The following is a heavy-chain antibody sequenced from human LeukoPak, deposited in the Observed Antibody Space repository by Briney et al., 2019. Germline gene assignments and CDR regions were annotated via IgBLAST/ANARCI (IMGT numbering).Heavy chain of an antibody. CDR1: GFTFDDYG. Sequence: PGGSLRLSCAASGFTFDDYGMSWVRQAPGKGLEWVSGINWNGGSTGYADSVKGRFTISRDNSKNTLYLQMNSLRAEDTAVYYCAKVDYGDYEGASNWFDPWGQGTLVTVSS. CDR2: INWNGGST. D-gene: IGHD4-17*01. CDR3: AKVDYGDYEGASNWFDP. V-gene: IGHV3-20*04. J-gene: IGHJ5*02.